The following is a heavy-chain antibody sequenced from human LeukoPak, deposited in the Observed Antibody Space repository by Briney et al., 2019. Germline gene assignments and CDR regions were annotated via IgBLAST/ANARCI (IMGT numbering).Heavy chain of an antibody. D-gene: IGHD6-19*01. CDR2: ISWNSGSI. V-gene: IGHV3-9*03. Sequence: SLRLSCAASGFTFDDYAMHWVRQAPGKGPEWVSGISWNSGSIGYADSVKGRFTISRDNAKNSLYLQMNSLRAEDMALYYCAKSESSGWPIDAFDIWGQGTMVTVSS. CDR1: GFTFDDYA. CDR3: AKSESSGWPIDAFDI. J-gene: IGHJ3*02.